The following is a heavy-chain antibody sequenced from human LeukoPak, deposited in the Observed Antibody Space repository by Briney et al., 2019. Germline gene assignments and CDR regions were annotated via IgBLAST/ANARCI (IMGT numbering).Heavy chain of an antibody. Sequence: ASVKVSCKVSGYTLTELSMHWVRQAPGQGLEWMGIINPSGGSTSYAQKFQGRVTMTRDTSTSTVYMELSSLRSEDTAVYYCAREERWLQFDYFDYWGQGTLVTVSS. CDR2: INPSGGST. CDR1: GYTLTELS. D-gene: IGHD5-24*01. CDR3: AREERWLQFDYFDY. V-gene: IGHV1-46*01. J-gene: IGHJ4*02.